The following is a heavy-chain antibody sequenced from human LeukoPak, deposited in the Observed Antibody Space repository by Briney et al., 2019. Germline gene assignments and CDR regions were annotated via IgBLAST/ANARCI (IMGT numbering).Heavy chain of an antibody. Sequence: GGSLRLSCAASGFSLSSYSMNWVREAPGKGLEWVSFISSSSSYIYYADSVKGRFTISRDNAKNSLYLQMNSLKADDTAVYYCARYSDHYWGQGTLVTVSS. CDR1: GFSLSSYS. CDR2: ISSSSSYI. CDR3: ARYSDHY. J-gene: IGHJ4*02. D-gene: IGHD2-21*01. V-gene: IGHV3-21*01.